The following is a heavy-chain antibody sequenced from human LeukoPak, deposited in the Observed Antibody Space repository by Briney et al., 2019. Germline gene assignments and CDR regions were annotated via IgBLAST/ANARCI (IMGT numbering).Heavy chain of an antibody. V-gene: IGHV3-23*01. CDR3: AKVVFVLTNLYYFDC. CDR1: GFTFSSYA. D-gene: IGHD3-10*01. CDR2: ISGSAGGT. J-gene: IGHJ4*02. Sequence: GGSLRLSCAASGFTFSSYAMSWVRQAPGKGLEWVSGISGSAGGTYYADSVKGRFTISRDNSKNTLYLQMNSLRAEDAAVYFCAKVVFVLTNLYYFDCWGQGTLVTVSS.